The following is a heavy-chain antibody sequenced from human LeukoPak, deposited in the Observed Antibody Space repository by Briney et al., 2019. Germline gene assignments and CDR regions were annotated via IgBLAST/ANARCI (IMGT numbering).Heavy chain of an antibody. D-gene: IGHD6-6*01. Sequence: GGSLRLSCAASGFTFSSYAMHWVRQAPGKGLEWVAVISYDGSNKYYADSVKGRFTISRDNSKNTLYLQMNSLRAEDTAVYYCARDPEYSGSSRYFDYWGQGTLVTVSS. J-gene: IGHJ4*02. CDR1: GFTFSSYA. CDR3: ARDPEYSGSSRYFDY. CDR2: ISYDGSNK. V-gene: IGHV3-30-3*01.